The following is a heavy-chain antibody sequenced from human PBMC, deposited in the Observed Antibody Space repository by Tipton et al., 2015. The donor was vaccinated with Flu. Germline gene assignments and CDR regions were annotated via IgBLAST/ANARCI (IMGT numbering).Heavy chain of an antibody. CDR3: EGPSRNTLFRGVLDVAFDV. CDR1: GYSISHGYY. D-gene: IGHD3-10*01. Sequence: TLSLTCNVSGYSISHGYYWGWIRQPPGKGLEWIGSVFHSGGTSYNPSLKSRVTISVDTSKNQFSLKLTSVAAADADVYYCEGPSRNTLFRGVLDVAFDVWGQGVMVTVAS. V-gene: IGHV4-38-2*02. CDR2: VFHSGGT. J-gene: IGHJ3*01.